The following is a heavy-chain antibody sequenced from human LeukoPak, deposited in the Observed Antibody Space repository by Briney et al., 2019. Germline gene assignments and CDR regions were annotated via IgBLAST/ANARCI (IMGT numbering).Heavy chain of an antibody. CDR2: IIPILGIA. CDR1: GGTFSSYA. Sequence: SVKDSCKASGGTFSSYAISWVRQAPGQGLEWMGRIIPILGIANYAQKFQGRVTITADKSTSTAYMELSSLRSEDTAVYYCARDADQYYYGSGSLYNWFDPWGQGTLVTVSS. J-gene: IGHJ5*02. CDR3: ARDADQYYYGSGSLYNWFDP. D-gene: IGHD3-10*01. V-gene: IGHV1-69*04.